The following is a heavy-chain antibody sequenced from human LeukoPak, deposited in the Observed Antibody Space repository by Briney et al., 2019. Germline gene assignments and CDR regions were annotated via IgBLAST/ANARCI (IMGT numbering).Heavy chain of an antibody. CDR2: ISTSNGDT. CDR1: GYTFTNSD. V-gene: IGHV1-18*01. Sequence: ASVKVSCRASGYTFTNSDITWVRQAPGQGLEWMGRISTSNGDTNYAAKLQGRVTMTPDPSTSTVYMELGSLTFDDTAVYFCARDPYHRLGPPLDLWGQGTLVTVSS. J-gene: IGHJ5*02. CDR3: ARDPYHRLGPPLDL. D-gene: IGHD1-14*01.